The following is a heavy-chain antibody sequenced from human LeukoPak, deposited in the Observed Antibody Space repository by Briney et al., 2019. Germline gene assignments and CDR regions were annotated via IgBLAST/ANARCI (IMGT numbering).Heavy chain of an antibody. CDR1: GFTFSSYV. J-gene: IGHJ4*02. CDR2: ISGSGGST. V-gene: IGHV3-23*01. CDR3: AKDGYSSSWYYFDY. Sequence: GGSLRLSCAASGFTFSSYVMSWVRQAPGKGLEWVSAISGSGGSTYYADSVKGRFTISRDNSKNTLYLQMNSLRAEDTAVYYCAKDGYSSSWYYFDYWGQGTLVTVSS. D-gene: IGHD6-13*01.